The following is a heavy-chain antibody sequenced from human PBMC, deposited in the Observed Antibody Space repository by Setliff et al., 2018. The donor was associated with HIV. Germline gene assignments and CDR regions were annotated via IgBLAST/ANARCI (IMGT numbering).Heavy chain of an antibody. D-gene: IGHD6-19*01. CDR3: ARDGLLVAGIRFDY. V-gene: IGHV1-8*01. CDR1: GGTFSRYA. Sequence: ASVKVSCKASGGTFSRYAINWVRQATGQGLEWMGWMNPNSGNTGYAQKFQGRVTMTRDTSISTAYMELSSLRSEDTAVYYCARDGLLVAGIRFDYWGQGTLVTVSS. J-gene: IGHJ4*02. CDR2: MNPNSGNT.